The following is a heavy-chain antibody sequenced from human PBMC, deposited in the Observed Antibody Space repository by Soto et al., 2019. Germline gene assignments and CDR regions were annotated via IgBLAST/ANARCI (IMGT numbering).Heavy chain of an antibody. V-gene: IGHV3-23*01. J-gene: IGHJ3*01. CDR2: IGGRGNSA. CDR1: GFTFSRYA. CDR3: VREGRGSFDF. Sequence: QTGGSLRLSCAGSGFTFSRYAMNWVRQAPGKGLEWVSIIGGRGNSAYYADSVQGRFTISRDNSKNTLSLQMSSLTADDTAIYYCVREGRGSFDFWGRGTMVTVSS. D-gene: IGHD5-12*01.